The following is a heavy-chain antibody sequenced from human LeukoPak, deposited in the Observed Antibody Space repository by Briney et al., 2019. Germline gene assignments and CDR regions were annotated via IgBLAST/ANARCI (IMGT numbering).Heavy chain of an antibody. CDR1: GYSFTNYW. CDR3: ARLPYYYDSSSYDYRGDYFDY. J-gene: IGHJ4*02. Sequence: GESLEISCKGSGYSFTNYWIGWVRQMPGKGLEWMGIIYPGDSHTRYSPSFQGQVTISADKSISTAYLQWSSLKASDTAMFYCARLPYYYDSSSYDYRGDYFDYWGQGTLVTVSS. D-gene: IGHD3-22*01. V-gene: IGHV5-51*01. CDR2: IYPGDSHT.